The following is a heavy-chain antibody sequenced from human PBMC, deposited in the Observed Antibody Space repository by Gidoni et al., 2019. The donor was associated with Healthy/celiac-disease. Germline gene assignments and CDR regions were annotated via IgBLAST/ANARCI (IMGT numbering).Heavy chain of an antibody. CDR3: AKDPHDYDSSGDAFDI. J-gene: IGHJ3*02. Sequence: QLHLVESGGGVVQPGRSLRLSCAASGFTFSSYGMHWVRPAPGKGLEWVAVISYDGSKQYYADSVKGRFTISRDKSKNTLYLQMSSLRAEDTAVYSCAKDPHDYDSSGDAFDIWGHGTMVTVSS. D-gene: IGHD3-22*01. CDR1: GFTFSSYG. V-gene: IGHV3-30*18. CDR2: ISYDGSKQ.